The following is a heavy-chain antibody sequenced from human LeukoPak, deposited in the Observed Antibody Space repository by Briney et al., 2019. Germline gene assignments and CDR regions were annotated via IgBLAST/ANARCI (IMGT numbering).Heavy chain of an antibody. CDR2: ICHNGSAE. CDR3: AKDNRGGWSGYFDY. V-gene: IGHV3-33*06. J-gene: IGHJ4*02. D-gene: IGHD6-19*01. CDR1: GFIFRSYG. Sequence: GRSLRLSCATSGFIFRSYGMYWVRQAPGKGLEWVAVICHNGSAEFYADSVKGRFSISRDDSKNTAYLQMNSLRAEDTALYYCAKDNRGGWSGYFDYWGQGVLVTVSS.